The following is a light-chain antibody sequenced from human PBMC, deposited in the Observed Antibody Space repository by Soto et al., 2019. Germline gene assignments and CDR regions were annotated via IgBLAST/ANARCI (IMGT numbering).Light chain of an antibody. V-gene: IGKV3-20*01. CDR2: DAS. Sequence: PGETASLSCLASQSVIRDFLAWYQQKSGQPPRLLIYDASRRATGIPARFSGGGSGTAFTLTISRVEPEDSAVYFCQQTFHSPRTFGQGTRLEIK. J-gene: IGKJ2*01. CDR1: QSVIRDF. CDR3: QQTFHSPRT.